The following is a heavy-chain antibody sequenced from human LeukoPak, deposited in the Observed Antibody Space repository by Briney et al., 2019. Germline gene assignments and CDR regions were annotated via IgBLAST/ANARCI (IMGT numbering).Heavy chain of an antibody. D-gene: IGHD1-7*01. CDR1: GGTFSSYA. J-gene: IGHJ6*03. CDR2: IIPIFGTA. V-gene: IGHV1-69*13. CDR3: AREPRGRITGTTGPYYYYMDV. Sequence: ASVKVSCKASGGTFSSYAISWVRQAPGQGLEWMGGIIPIFGTANYAQKFQGRVTITADESTSTAYMELSSLRSEDTAVYYCAREPRGRITGTTGPYYYYMDVWGKGTTVTVSS.